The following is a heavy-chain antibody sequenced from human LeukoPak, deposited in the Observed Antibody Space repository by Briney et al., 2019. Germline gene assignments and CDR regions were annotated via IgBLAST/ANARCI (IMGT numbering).Heavy chain of an antibody. V-gene: IGHV3-21*01. Sequence: GGSLRPSCAASGFTFSSYSMNWVRQAPGKGLEWVSSISSSSSYIYYADSVKGRFTISRDNAKNSLYLQMNSLRAEDTAVYYCARSHTYYYDSSGYVSNDAFDIWGQGTMVTVSS. CDR2: ISSSSSYI. D-gene: IGHD3-22*01. J-gene: IGHJ3*02. CDR1: GFTFSSYS. CDR3: ARSHTYYYDSSGYVSNDAFDI.